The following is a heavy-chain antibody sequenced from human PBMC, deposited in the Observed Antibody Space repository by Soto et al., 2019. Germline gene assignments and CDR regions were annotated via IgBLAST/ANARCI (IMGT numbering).Heavy chain of an antibody. CDR3: ARAPGPTTFDY. CDR2: ISSSSSTI. V-gene: IGHV3-48*04. J-gene: IGHJ4*02. Sequence: GGSLRLSCAASGFTFSSYSMNWVRQAPGKGLEWVSYISSSSSTIYYADSVKGRFTISRDNDKNSLYLQMNSLRAEDTAVNYCARAPGPTTFDYWGQGTLVTDCS. D-gene: IGHD1-26*01. CDR1: GFTFSSYS.